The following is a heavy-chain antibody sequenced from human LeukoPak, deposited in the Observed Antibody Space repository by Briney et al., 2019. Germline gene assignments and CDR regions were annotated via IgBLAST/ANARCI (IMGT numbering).Heavy chain of an antibody. Sequence: ASVKVSCKASGYTFTGYYMHWVRQAPGQGLEWMGWINPNSGGTNYAQKFQGRVTMTRDTSISTAYMELSRLRSDDTAVYYCARLQSAQGTFDIWGQGTMVTVSS. CDR1: GYTFTGYY. CDR2: INPNSGGT. D-gene: IGHD2-15*01. V-gene: IGHV1-2*02. CDR3: ARLQSAQGTFDI. J-gene: IGHJ3*02.